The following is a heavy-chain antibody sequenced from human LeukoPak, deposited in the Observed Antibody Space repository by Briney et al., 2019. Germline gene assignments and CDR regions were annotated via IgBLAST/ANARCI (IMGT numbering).Heavy chain of an antibody. V-gene: IGHV4-38-2*02. CDR2: IYHSGNT. Sequence: PSETLSLTCTVSGYSISTSYYWGWIRQPPGKGLEWIGSIYHSGNTYYNPSLKSRVTISVDTSKNQFSLKLSSVTAADTAVYYCARSAGDSYYYMDVWGKGTTVTISS. J-gene: IGHJ6*03. D-gene: IGHD4-17*01. CDR3: ARSAGDSYYYMDV. CDR1: GYSISTSYY.